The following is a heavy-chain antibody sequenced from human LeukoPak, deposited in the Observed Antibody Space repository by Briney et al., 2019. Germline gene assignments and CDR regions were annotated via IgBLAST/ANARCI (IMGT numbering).Heavy chain of an antibody. J-gene: IGHJ4*02. V-gene: IGHV4-39*01. D-gene: IGHD3-22*01. CDR1: GGSISSSSYY. CDR3: ARSSSGFDY. CDR2: IYYSGST. Sequence: SETLSLTCTVSGGSISSSSYYWGWIRQPPGKGLEWIGSIYYSGSTYYNPSLKSRVTISVDTSKNQFSLKLSSVTAADTAVYYCARSSSGFDYGGQGTLVTVSS.